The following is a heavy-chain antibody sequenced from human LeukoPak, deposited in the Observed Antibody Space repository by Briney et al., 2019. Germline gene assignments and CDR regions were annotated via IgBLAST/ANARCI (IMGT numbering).Heavy chain of an antibody. CDR2: ISYDGSNK. CDR1: GFIFSNYG. Sequence: GGSLRLSCEVSGFIFSNYGMHWVRQAPGKGLEWVAVISYDGSNKYYADSVKGRFTISRDNSKNPLYLQMNSLRAEDRAVYYCAKGGGVDYWGQGTLVTVSS. V-gene: IGHV3-30*18. J-gene: IGHJ4*02. CDR3: AKGGGVDY. D-gene: IGHD3-16*01.